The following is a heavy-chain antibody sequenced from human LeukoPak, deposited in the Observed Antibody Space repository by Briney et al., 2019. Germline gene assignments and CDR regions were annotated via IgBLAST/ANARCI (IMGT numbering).Heavy chain of an antibody. CDR1: GFTFSSYW. D-gene: IGHD6-13*01. V-gene: IGHV3-48*04. CDR3: ARVSSSWKFGDAFDI. CDR2: ISSSGSTI. J-gene: IGHJ3*02. Sequence: PGGSLRLSCAASGFTFSSYWMSWVRQAPGKGLEWISYISSSGSTIYYADSVKGRLTISRDNAKKSLYLQMNSLRAEDTAVYYCARVSSSWKFGDAFDIWGQGTMVTVSS.